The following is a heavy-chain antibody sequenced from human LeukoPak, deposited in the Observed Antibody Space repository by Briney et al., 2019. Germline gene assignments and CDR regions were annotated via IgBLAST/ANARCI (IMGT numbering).Heavy chain of an antibody. D-gene: IGHD4-23*01. J-gene: IGHJ4*02. CDR3: ARRVTPPGYFDY. V-gene: IGHV4-39*01. Sequence: SETLSLTCTVSGGSFSSSSYYWGWIRQPPGKGLEWIGSIYYSGSTYYNPSLKSRVTISVDTSKNQFSLKLSSVTAADTAVYYCARRVTPPGYFDYWGQGTLVTVSS. CDR2: IYYSGST. CDR1: GGSFSSSSYY.